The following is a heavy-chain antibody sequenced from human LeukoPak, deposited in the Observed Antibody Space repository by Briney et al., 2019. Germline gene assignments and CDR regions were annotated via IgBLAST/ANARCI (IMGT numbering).Heavy chain of an antibody. D-gene: IGHD5-12*01. CDR3: ARGGYSGYDIHFPFDY. CDR1: GFTVSSNY. Sequence: GGSLRLSCAASGFTVSSNYMSWVRQAPGKGLEWVSVIYSGGSTYYADSVKGRFTISRDNSKNTLYLQMNSLRAEDTAVYYCARGGYSGYDIHFPFDYWGQGTLVTVSS. J-gene: IGHJ4*02. CDR2: IYSGGST. V-gene: IGHV3-53*01.